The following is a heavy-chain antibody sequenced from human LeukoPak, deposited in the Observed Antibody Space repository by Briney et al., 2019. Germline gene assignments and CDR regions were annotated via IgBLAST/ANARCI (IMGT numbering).Heavy chain of an antibody. V-gene: IGHV3-23*01. CDR1: GFTFSNFA. D-gene: IGHD3-16*01. J-gene: IGHJ4*02. CDR2: ISGSGGST. Sequence: PGGSLRLSCAASGFTFSNFAMSWVRQAPGKGLEWVSAISGSGGSTYYADSVKGRFTISRDNSKNTLYLQMNSLRAEDTAVYYCAKVHDYVWGSYNFDYWGQGTLVTVSS. CDR3: AKVHDYVWGSYNFDY.